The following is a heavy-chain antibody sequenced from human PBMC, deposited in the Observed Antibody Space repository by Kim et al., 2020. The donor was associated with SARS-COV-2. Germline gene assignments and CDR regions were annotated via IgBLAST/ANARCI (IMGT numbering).Heavy chain of an antibody. D-gene: IGHD1-26*01. CDR3: ARDRCQGARCGGGLPLNYYYGMDV. J-gene: IGHJ6*02. CDR1: GGSISSYY. V-gene: IGHV4-59*13. Sequence: SETLSLTCTVSGGSISSYYWSWIRQPPGKGLEWIGYIYYSGSTNYNPSLKSRVTISVDTSKNQFSLKLSSVTAADTAVYYCARDRCQGARCGGGLPLNYYYGMDVWGQGTTVTVSS. CDR2: IYYSGST.